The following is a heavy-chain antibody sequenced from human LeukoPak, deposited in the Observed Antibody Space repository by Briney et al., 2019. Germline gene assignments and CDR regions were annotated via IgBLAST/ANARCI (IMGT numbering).Heavy chain of an antibody. CDR1: GYTFTSYG. V-gene: IGHV1-18*01. CDR3: ARVSSGWTENYYYYYYMDV. J-gene: IGHJ6*03. Sequence: ASVKVSCKASGYTFTSYGISWVRQAPGQGLEWMGWISAYNGNTNYAQKLRGRVTMTTDTSTSTAYMELRSLRSDDTAVYYCARVSSGWTENYYYYYYMDVWGKGTTVTVSS. D-gene: IGHD6-19*01. CDR2: ISAYNGNT.